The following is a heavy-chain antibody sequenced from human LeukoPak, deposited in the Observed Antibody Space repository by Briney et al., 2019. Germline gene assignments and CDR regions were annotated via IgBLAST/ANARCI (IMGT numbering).Heavy chain of an antibody. CDR2: ISGSGGST. CDR1: GFTFSSYA. Sequence: GGSLRLSCAASGFTFSSYAMSWVRQAPGKGLEWVSAISGSGGSTYYADSVKGRFTISRDNSKNALYLQMNSLRAEDTAVYYCAKQTSADHSFDYWGQGTLVTVSS. J-gene: IGHJ4*02. V-gene: IGHV3-23*01. D-gene: IGHD1-14*01. CDR3: AKQTSADHSFDY.